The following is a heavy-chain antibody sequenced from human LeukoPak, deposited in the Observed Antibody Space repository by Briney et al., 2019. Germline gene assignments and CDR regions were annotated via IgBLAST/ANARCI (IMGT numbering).Heavy chain of an antibody. J-gene: IGHJ4*02. CDR2: INPYSGAI. CDR1: GFTFTDEY. V-gene: IGHV1-2*02. Sequence: ASVKVSCKSSGFTFTDEYIHWVRQAPGQGLEWMGWINPYSGAINYAQKFQGRVTLTRDTSISTAYMELSRLRSDDTAVYYCARDYGDYEFDYWGQGTLVTVSS. CDR3: ARDYGDYEFDY. D-gene: IGHD4-17*01.